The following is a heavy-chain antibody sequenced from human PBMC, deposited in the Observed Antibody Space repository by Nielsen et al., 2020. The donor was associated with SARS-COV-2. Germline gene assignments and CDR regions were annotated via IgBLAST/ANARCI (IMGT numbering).Heavy chain of an antibody. D-gene: IGHD6-6*01. J-gene: IGHJ6*03. CDR3: ARHRLSYSSSSSYYYYYMDV. Sequence: SETLSLTCTVSGGSISSRSYYWGWIRQPPGKGLEWIGSIYYRGSTYYNPSLKSRVTISVGPSKNHFSLKLSSVTAADTAVYYCARHRLSYSSSSSYYYYYMDVWGKGTTVTVSS. V-gene: IGHV4-39*01. CDR2: IYYRGST. CDR1: GGSISSRSYY.